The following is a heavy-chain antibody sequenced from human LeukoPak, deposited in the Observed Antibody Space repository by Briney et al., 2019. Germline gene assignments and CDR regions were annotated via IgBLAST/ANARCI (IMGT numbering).Heavy chain of an antibody. D-gene: IGHD4-17*01. V-gene: IGHV1-8*01. CDR2: MNPNSGNT. Sequence: ASVKVSCKASGYTFTSYDINWVRQATGQGLEWMGWMNPNSGNTGYAQKFQGRVTMTRNTSISTAYMELRSLRSDDTAVYYCARGGNYGDPFDYWGQGTLVTVSS. CDR1: GYTFTSYD. CDR3: ARGGNYGDPFDY. J-gene: IGHJ4*02.